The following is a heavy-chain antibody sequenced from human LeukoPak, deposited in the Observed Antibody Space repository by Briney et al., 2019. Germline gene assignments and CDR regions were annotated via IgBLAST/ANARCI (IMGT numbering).Heavy chain of an antibody. J-gene: IGHJ4*02. Sequence: SETLSLTCTVSGYSINSGYYWVWIRQPPGKGLEWIGSIYRSGSTNYNPSLKSRVTISVDTSKNQFSLKVSSVTAADTAVYYCARSSYDYVWGSYREIDYWGQGTLVTVSS. CDR2: IYRSGST. CDR1: GYSINSGYY. D-gene: IGHD3-16*02. V-gene: IGHV4-38-2*02. CDR3: ARSSYDYVWGSYREIDY.